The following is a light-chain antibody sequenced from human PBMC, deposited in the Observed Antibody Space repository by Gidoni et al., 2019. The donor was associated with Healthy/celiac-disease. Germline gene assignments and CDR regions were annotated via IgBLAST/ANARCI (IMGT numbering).Light chain of an antibody. CDR3: QQYDNLPRT. V-gene: IGKV1-33*01. J-gene: IGKJ4*01. CDR1: QDISNY. Sequence: DIQMTQSPSSLSASVGDSVTITCQAIQDISNYLNWYQQKPGKAPKLLIYDASNLETGVPSRFSGSGSGTDFTFTISSLQPEDIATYYCQQYDNLPRTFGGGTKVEIK. CDR2: DAS.